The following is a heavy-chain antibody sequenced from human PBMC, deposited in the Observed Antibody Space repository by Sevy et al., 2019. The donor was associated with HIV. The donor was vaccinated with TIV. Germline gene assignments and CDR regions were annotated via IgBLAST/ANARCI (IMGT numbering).Heavy chain of an antibody. CDR1: GGSVSSSTYY. CDR3: ARHHGTIFGGDKFDY. J-gene: IGHJ4*02. D-gene: IGHD3-3*01. CDR2: IYYGGST. V-gene: IGHV4-39*01. Sequence: SETLSLTCTVSGGSVSSSTYYFGWIRQPPGKGLEWIGSIYYGGSTYYSPSLKSRVTVSVDTSKNVLSLKLRSVTAADTAVYYCARHHGTIFGGDKFDYWGQGTLGTVSS.